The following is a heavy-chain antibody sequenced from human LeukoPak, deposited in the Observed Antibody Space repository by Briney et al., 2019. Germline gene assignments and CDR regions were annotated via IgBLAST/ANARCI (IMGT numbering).Heavy chain of an antibody. CDR1: GYTFTNYG. Sequence: ASVKVSCKASGYTFTNYGISWVRRAPGQELEYMGWISAYNGNTNYAQNLQGRVTMTTETSTSTAYMELRSLRSDDTAVYYCARHYYDSSAYPFDGWGQGSVLTVSS. J-gene: IGHJ4*02. CDR3: ARHYYDSSAYPFDG. D-gene: IGHD3-22*01. CDR2: ISAYNGNT. V-gene: IGHV1-18*01.